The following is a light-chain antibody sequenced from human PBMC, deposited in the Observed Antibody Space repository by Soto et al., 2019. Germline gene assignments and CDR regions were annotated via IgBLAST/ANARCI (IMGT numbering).Light chain of an antibody. CDR1: SSNIGVNT. V-gene: IGLV1-44*01. J-gene: IGLJ2*01. Sequence: QSVVTQPPSASGTPGQGVTISCSGSSSNIGVNTANWYQQLPGTAPKLLIYSNNPRPSGVPALFSGSYSGTSASLAISGLASEDGADYHCASWDDSLNGEVFGGGTKLTVL. CDR2: SNN. CDR3: ASWDDSLNGEV.